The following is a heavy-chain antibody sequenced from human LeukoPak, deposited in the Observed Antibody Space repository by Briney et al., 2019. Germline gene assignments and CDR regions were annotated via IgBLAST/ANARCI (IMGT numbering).Heavy chain of an antibody. CDR2: IIPIFGTA. V-gene: IGHV1-69*05. J-gene: IGHJ3*02. CDR3: ARSPDYGDYDAFDI. CDR1: GGTFSSYA. D-gene: IGHD4-17*01. Sequence: SVKVSCKXSGGTFSSYAISWVRQAPGQGLERMGRIIPIFGTANYAQKFQGRVTITTDESTSTAYMELSSLRSEDTAVYYCARSPDYGDYDAFDIWGQGTMVTVSS.